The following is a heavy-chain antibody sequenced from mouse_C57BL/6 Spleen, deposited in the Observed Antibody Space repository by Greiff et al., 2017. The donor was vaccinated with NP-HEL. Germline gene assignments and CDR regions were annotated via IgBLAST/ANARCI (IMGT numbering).Heavy chain of an antibody. Sequence: EVKVEESGPGLVKPSQSLSLTCSVTGYSITSGYYWNWIRQFPGNKLEWMGYISYDGSNNYNPSLKNRISITRDTSKNQFFLKLNSVTTEDTATYYCARDRGDEGDFDYWGQGTTLTVSS. J-gene: IGHJ2*01. CDR1: GYSITSGYY. CDR3: ARDRGDEGDFDY. D-gene: IGHD3-1*01. V-gene: IGHV3-6*01. CDR2: ISYDGSN.